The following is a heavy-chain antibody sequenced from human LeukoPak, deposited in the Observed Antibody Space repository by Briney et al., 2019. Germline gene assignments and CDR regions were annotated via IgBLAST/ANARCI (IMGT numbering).Heavy chain of an antibody. J-gene: IGHJ4*02. D-gene: IGHD6-19*01. V-gene: IGHV3-43*02. CDR3: ARESETSGWYDY. Sequence: GGSLRLSCAAPGFIFDNYAIHWVRQAPGKGLEWVSLISGDGGSTFYADSVRGRFTISRDNTRKSLSLQMSSLRSEDTALHYCARESETSGWYDYWGQGTLVTVSS. CDR2: ISGDGGST. CDR1: GFIFDNYA.